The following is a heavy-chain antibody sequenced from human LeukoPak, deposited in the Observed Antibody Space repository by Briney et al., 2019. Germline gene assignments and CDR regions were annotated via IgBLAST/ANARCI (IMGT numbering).Heavy chain of an antibody. J-gene: IGHJ6*02. CDR2: IIPIFGTA. CDR3: ARVRGDIVVVPAARYYYYYYGMDV. V-gene: IGHV1-69*13. D-gene: IGHD2-2*01. CDR1: GGTFISYA. Sequence: SVKVSCKASGGTFISYAISWVRQAPGQGLEWMGGIIPIFGTANYAQKFQGRVTITADESTSTAYMELSSLRPEDTAVYYCARVRGDIVVVPAARYYYYYYGMDVWGQGTTVTVSS.